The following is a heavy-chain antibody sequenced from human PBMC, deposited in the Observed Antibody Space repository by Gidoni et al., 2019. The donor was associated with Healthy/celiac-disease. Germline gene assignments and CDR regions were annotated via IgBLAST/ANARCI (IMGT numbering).Heavy chain of an antibody. V-gene: IGHV3-11*06. CDR2: ISSSSSYT. CDR1: GFTFRAYY. J-gene: IGHJ4*02. CDR3: ARVGGIVGATTGGFFDY. Sequence: QVQLVESGGGLVKPGGSLRLSCAASGFTFRAYYMSWIRQAPGKGLEWVSYISSSSSYTNYADSVKGRFTISRDNAKNSLYLQMNSLRAEDTAVYYCARVGGIVGATTGGFFDYWGQGTLVTVSS. D-gene: IGHD1-26*01.